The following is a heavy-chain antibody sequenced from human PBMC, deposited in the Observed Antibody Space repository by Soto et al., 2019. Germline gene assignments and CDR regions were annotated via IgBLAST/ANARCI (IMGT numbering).Heavy chain of an antibody. V-gene: IGHV3-33*01. CDR1: GFTFSSYG. D-gene: IGHD3-9*01. J-gene: IGHJ6*02. CDR3: LRQKGAYDILTDYYPYYYYGMDV. Sequence: GVSLRLSCAASGFTFSSYGMHWVRQAPGKGLELVAVIWYDGSNKYYAESVKGRFTISRDNSKNTLYLQMNSLRAEDTAVYYCLRQKGAYDILTDYYPYYYYGMDVWGQGTTVTVSS. CDR2: IWYDGSNK.